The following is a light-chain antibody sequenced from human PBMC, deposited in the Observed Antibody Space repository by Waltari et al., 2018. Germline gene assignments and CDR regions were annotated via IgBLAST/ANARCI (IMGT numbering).Light chain of an antibody. CDR2: GAF. V-gene: IGKV1-39*01. J-gene: IGKJ5*01. CDR1: RNIITY. Sequence: DIQMTQSPSSLSASVGDRVTISCRTSRNIITYVNWYQQKVGKAPKLLIYGAFILQSGVPSRFSDSGSGADFTLAISSLEPEDFATYYCQQSYSPPVTFGQGKRLEIK. CDR3: QQSYSPPVT.